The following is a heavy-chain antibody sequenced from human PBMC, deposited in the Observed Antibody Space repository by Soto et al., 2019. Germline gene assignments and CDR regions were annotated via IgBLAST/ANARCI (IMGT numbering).Heavy chain of an antibody. CDR2: IYPRDADN. CDR3: ANQTSSNCFDG. V-gene: IGHV5-51*01. CDR1: EYDLNSFW. J-gene: IGHJ5*02. Sequence: GSPLISRKGAEYDLNSFWVGLEREGRGKGLEWMGTIYPRDADNRYSPSFQGKLTISTDKSNSPVYLKWSSLKASDTATYYCANQTSSNCFDGWGQGTLVTVSS. D-gene: IGHD2-2*01.